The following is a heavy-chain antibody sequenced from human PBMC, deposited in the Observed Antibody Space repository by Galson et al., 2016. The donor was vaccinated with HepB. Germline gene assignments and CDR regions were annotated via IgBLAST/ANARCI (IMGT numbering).Heavy chain of an antibody. J-gene: IGHJ3*02. CDR2: IYYSGKT. D-gene: IGHD3-3*01. Sequence: SETLSPTCNLSGGSITNRSFFWAWIRQPPGKGLEWIATIYYSGKTYYSPSLQSRATISVDTSKHQFSLTLTSVNVADTAVYYCENLQVGSITKGFEIWGQGTMVSVSS. CDR1: GGSITNRSFF. V-gene: IGHV4-39*01. CDR3: ENLQVGSITKGFEI.